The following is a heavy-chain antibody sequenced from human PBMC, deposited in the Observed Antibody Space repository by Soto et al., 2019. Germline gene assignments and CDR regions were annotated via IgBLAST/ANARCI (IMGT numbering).Heavy chain of an antibody. Sequence: QVQLVQSGAEVKKPGSSVKVSCKASGGTFSSYTISWVRQAPGQGLEWMGRISAYNGNTNYAQKLQGRVTMTTDTATSTAYMELRSLRSDDTAVYYCARGRSGYYYRWFDPWGQGTLVTVSS. D-gene: IGHD3-22*01. V-gene: IGHV1-18*01. CDR2: ISAYNGNT. J-gene: IGHJ5*02. CDR3: ARGRSGYYYRWFDP. CDR1: GGTFSSYT.